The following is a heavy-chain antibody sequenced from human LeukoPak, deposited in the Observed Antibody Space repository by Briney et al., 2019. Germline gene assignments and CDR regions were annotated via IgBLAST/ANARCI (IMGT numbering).Heavy chain of an antibody. D-gene: IGHD3-3*01. Sequence: GGSLRLSCVASGFTYRTYWMDWVRQAPGKGLEWVANINQDGSEKYHVDSVKGRFTISRDNAKNSLYLQMNSLRAEDTAVYYCARSTIFEIGSYFDYWGQGTLVTVSS. J-gene: IGHJ4*02. CDR1: GFTYRTYW. CDR2: INQDGSEK. CDR3: ARSTIFEIGSYFDY. V-gene: IGHV3-7*01.